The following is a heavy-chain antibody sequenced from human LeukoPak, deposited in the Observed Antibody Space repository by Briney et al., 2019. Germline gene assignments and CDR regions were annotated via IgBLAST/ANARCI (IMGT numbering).Heavy chain of an antibody. CDR2: IYYSGST. J-gene: IGHJ5*02. CDR1: GGSISSYY. D-gene: IGHD3-10*01. V-gene: IGHV4-59*12. Sequence: SETLSLTCTVSGGSISSYYWSWIRQPPGKGLEWIGYIYYSGSTNYNPSLKSRVTISVDKSKNQFSLSLSFVTAADTGVYYCARGLGAGGSSDWFDPWGQGTLVTVSS. CDR3: ARGLGAGGSSDWFDP.